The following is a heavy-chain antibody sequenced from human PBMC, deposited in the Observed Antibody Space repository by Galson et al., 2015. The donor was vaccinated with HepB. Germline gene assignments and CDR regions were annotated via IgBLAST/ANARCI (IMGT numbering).Heavy chain of an antibody. CDR3: ARGIAAAVYGQPGYEDY. J-gene: IGHJ4*02. V-gene: IGHV3-30*04. CDR1: GFTFSSYA. CDR2: ISYDGSNK. D-gene: IGHD6-13*01. Sequence: SLRLSCAASGFTFSSYAMHWVRQAPGKGLEWVAVISYDGSNKYYADSVKGRFTISRDNSKNTLYLQMNSLRAEDTAVYYCARGIAAAVYGQPGYEDYWGQGTLVTVSS.